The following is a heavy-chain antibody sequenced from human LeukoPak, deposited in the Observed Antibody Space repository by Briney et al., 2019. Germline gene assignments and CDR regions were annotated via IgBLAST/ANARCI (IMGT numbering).Heavy chain of an antibody. J-gene: IGHJ4*02. D-gene: IGHD2/OR15-2a*01. V-gene: IGHV3-7*03. CDR2: IKEDGSEK. CDR3: ARRGSTDY. CDR1: GFSFSGYW. Sequence: PGGSLRLSCGASGFSFSGYWMTWVRQAPGKGLEWVANIKEDGSEKYYADFVKGRFTISRDNAKNSLDLQMNSLRVEDTAVYYCARRGSTDYWGQGTLVTVSS.